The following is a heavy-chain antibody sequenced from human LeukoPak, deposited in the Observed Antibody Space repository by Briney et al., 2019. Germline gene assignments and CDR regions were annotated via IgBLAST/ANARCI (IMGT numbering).Heavy chain of an antibody. D-gene: IGHD5-24*01. J-gene: IGHJ4*02. CDR2: ISYSGST. CDR1: GASLSSSY. Sequence: PSQTLSLTCTVSGASLSSSYCSWIRQSPGKGLEWIGLISYSGSTKYNSSLESRVTISADTSKSQCSLKLSAGTAADTAVYYCVRGAGWLPDYWGQGALVTVSS. CDR3: VRGAGWLPDY. V-gene: IGHV4-59*12.